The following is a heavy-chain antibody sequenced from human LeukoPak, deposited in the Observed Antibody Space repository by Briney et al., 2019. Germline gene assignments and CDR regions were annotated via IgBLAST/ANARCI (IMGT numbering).Heavy chain of an antibody. CDR1: GGSISSYY. V-gene: IGHV4-59*08. CDR2: IYYSGSA. D-gene: IGHD6-19*01. CDR3: ARAYSSGWYPAGFDY. Sequence: PSETLSLTCTVSGGSISSYYWSWIRQPPGKGLEWIGYIYYSGSANYNPSLKSRVTISVDTSKNQFSLKLSSVTAADTAVYYCARAYSSGWYPAGFDYWGQGTLVTVSS. J-gene: IGHJ4*02.